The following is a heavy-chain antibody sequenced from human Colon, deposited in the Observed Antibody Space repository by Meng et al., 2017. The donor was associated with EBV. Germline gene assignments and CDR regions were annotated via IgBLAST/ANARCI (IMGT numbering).Heavy chain of an antibody. CDR3: ARVGAYCGGDCYHPR. D-gene: IGHD2-21*02. J-gene: IGHJ4*02. V-gene: IGHV4-4*02. CDR2: IYHSGST. Sequence: QVQLQGSGPGLGTPSGTLSLTCAVSGGSLSSRNWWSWVRQPPGKGLEWIGEIYHSGSTNYNPSLKSRVTISVDESKNQFSLRLSSVTAADTAVYYCARVGAYCGGDCYHPRWGQGTLVTVSS. CDR1: GGSLSSRNW.